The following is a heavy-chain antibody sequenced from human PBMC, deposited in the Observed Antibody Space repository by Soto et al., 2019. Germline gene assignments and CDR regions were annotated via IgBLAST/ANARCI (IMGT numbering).Heavy chain of an antibody. CDR3: ARRLLNKGRYAGLTTNYYRMDV. CDR2: IWYDGSNK. CDR1: GFTFSSYG. J-gene: IGHJ6*02. D-gene: IGHD3-10*01. V-gene: IGHV3-33*01. Sequence: RRLSCAASGFTFSSYGMHWVRQAPGKGLEWVAVIWYDGSNKYYADSVKGRFTISRDNSKNTLYLQMNSLRAEDTAVYYCARRLLNKGRYAGLTTNYYRMDVWGQGTTVTVSS.